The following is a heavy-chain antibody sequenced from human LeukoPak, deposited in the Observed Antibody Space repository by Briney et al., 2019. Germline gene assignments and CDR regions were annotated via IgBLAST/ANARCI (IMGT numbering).Heavy chain of an antibody. V-gene: IGHV4-39*01. CDR1: GGSISSSSYY. CDR2: IYYSGNT. Sequence: PSETLSLTCTVSGGSISSSSYYWGWIRQPPGKGLEWIGSIYYSGNTYYNPSLKSRVTISVDTSKNQFSLKLRSVTAADTAVYYCARFQQLVRSVDYWGQGTLVTVSS. D-gene: IGHD6-13*01. J-gene: IGHJ4*02. CDR3: ARFQQLVRSVDY.